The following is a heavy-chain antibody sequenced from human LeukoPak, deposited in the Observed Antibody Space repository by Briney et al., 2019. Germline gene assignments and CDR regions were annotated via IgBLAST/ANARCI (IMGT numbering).Heavy chain of an antibody. CDR3: ARVSGQQRSNFLRGHAFDV. CDR1: GYSISSGYY. CDR2: IYHSGST. J-gene: IGHJ3*01. D-gene: IGHD2-15*01. Sequence: PSETLSLTCTVSGYSISSGYYWGWIRQPPGKGLEWIGSIYHSGSTYYNPSLKSRVTISVDTSKNQFSLKLSSVTAADTAVYYCARVSGQQRSNFLRGHAFDVWGQGTRVTVSA. V-gene: IGHV4-38-2*02.